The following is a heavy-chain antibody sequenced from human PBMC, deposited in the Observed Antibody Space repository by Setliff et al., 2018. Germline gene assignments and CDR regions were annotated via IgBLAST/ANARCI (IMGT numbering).Heavy chain of an antibody. Sequence: ASVKVSCKASGYTFTGYYMHWVRQAPGQGLEWMGWMNPNTGGTTYAQAFQARITMTRDTSISTAYMELSRLTSDDSAVYYCARAVSGYDYHYSDKWGQGTLVTVSS. D-gene: IGHD5-12*01. CDR3: ARAVSGYDYHYSDK. J-gene: IGHJ4*02. CDR2: MNPNTGGT. CDR1: GYTFTGYY. V-gene: IGHV1-2*02.